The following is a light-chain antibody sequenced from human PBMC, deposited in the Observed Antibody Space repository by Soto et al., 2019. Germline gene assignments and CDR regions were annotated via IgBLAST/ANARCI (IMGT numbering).Light chain of an antibody. Sequence: DIQMTQSPSSLSASVGDRVTITCRASQSISSWLAWYQQKPGKAPNLLIYKASTLQSGVPSRFSGSGSGTEFTLTISSLQPDDFAIYYCQQYNSYPITFGQGTRLDI. V-gene: IGKV1-5*03. J-gene: IGKJ5*01. CDR1: QSISSW. CDR2: KAS. CDR3: QQYNSYPIT.